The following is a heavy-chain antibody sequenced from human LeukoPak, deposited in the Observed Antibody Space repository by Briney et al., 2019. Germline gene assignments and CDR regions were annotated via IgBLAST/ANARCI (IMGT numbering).Heavy chain of an antibody. Sequence: GGSLRLSCAASGFTFSSYSMNWVRQAPGKGLERVASIKQDGSQKYYGDSVKGRFTISRDNAKNSLYLQMNSLRAEDTAFYYCAKDDNSWSLDYWGQGTLVTVSS. CDR3: AKDDNSWSLDY. V-gene: IGHV3-7*01. J-gene: IGHJ4*02. D-gene: IGHD6-13*01. CDR2: IKQDGSQK. CDR1: GFTFSSYS.